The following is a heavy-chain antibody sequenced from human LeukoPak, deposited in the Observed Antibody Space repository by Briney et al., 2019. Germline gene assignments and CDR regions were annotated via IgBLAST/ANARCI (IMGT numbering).Heavy chain of an antibody. V-gene: IGHV3-23*01. CDR1: GFTFSSYA. CDR2: ISGSGGSI. CDR3: ARGYYGEGATTGYAFDI. J-gene: IGHJ3*02. Sequence: PGGSLRLSCAASGFTFSSYAMSWVRQAPGKGLEWVSAISGSGGSIYYADSVKGRFTISRDNSKNTLYLQMNSLRVEDTAVYYCARGYYGEGATTGYAFDIWGQGTMVTVSS. D-gene: IGHD1-26*01.